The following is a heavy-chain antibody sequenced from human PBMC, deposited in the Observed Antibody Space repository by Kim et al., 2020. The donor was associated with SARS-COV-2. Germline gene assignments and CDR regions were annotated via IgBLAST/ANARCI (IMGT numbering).Heavy chain of an antibody. CDR2: INPSGGST. CDR3: ARDGGSSGSSPSNFDY. D-gene: IGHD1-26*01. Sequence: ASVKVSCKASGYTFTSYYMHWVRQAPGQGLEWMGIINPSGGSTSYAQKFQGRVTMTRDTSTSTVYMELSSLRSEDTAVYYCARDGGSSGSSPSNFDYWGQGALVAVSS. J-gene: IGHJ4*02. CDR1: GYTFTSYY. V-gene: IGHV1-46*01.